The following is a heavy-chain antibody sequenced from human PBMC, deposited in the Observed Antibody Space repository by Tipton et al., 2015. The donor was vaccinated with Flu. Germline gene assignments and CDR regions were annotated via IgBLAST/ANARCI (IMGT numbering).Heavy chain of an antibody. CDR1: GASITGYY. Sequence: LRLSCSVSGASITGYYCNWIRQSPEKGLEWLGFVYYTGTTNYNPSLKGRVSISLDTSKNQFSLTLTSVTAADTAVYYCARHWDYIDSFDVWGPGTAVTVSS. CDR2: VYYTGTT. D-gene: IGHD4-11*01. CDR3: ARHWDYIDSFDV. V-gene: IGHV4-59*08. J-gene: IGHJ3*01.